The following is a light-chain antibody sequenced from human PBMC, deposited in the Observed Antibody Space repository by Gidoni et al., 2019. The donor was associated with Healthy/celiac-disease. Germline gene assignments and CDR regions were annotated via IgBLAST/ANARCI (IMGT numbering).Light chain of an antibody. J-gene: IGKJ1*01. Sequence: EIVLTQSPGTLSLSPGERATLSCRASQSVSSSYLAWYQQKPGQAPRLLIYGASSRATGIPDRFSGSGSGTDFTLTISRLGPEDFAVYYCQQYGSSSWTFGQGTKVKIK. CDR2: GAS. V-gene: IGKV3-20*01. CDR3: QQYGSSSWT. CDR1: QSVSSSY.